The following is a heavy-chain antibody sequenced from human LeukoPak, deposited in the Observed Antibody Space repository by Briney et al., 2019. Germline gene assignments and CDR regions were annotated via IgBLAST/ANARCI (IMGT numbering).Heavy chain of an antibody. D-gene: IGHD3-10*01. CDR3: ARHLSYGSGSYYNFGY. V-gene: IGHV3-48*03. CDR1: GFTFSSYE. J-gene: IGHJ4*02. CDR2: ISSSGTTI. Sequence: GGSLRLSCAASGFTFSSYEMNWVRQAPGKGLEWVSYISSSGTTIYYADSVKGRFTISRDNAKDSLYLQVNSLRAEDTAVYYCARHLSYGSGSYYNFGYWGQGTLVTVSA.